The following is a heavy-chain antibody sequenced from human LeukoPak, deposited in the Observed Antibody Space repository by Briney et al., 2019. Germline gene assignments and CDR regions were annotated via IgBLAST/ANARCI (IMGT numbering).Heavy chain of an antibody. V-gene: IGHV3-23*01. J-gene: IGHJ4*02. CDR2: ISGSGGST. CDR3: ARRAGDYSHPYDY. CDR1: GFTFSSYG. Sequence: GGSLRLSCAASGFTFSSYGMHWVRQAPGKGLEWVSAISGSGGSTYYADSVKGRFTISRDNSKNTLYLQMNSLRAEDTAVYYCARRAGDYSHPYDYWGQGTLVTVSS. D-gene: IGHD3-22*01.